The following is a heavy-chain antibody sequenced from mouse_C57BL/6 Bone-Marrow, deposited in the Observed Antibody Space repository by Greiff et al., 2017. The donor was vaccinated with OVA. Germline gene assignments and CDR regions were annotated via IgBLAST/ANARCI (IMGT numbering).Heavy chain of an antibody. CDR2: INPYNGGT. J-gene: IGHJ4*01. D-gene: IGHD1-1*02. V-gene: IGHV1-19*01. CDR3: ARNSGGAMDY. CDR1: GYTFTDYY. Sequence: EVKLQESGPVLVKPGASVKMSCKASGYTFTDYYMNWVKQSHGKSLEWIGVINPYNGGTSYNQKFKGKATLTVDKSSSTAYMELNSLTSEDSAVYYCARNSGGAMDYWGQGTSVTVSS.